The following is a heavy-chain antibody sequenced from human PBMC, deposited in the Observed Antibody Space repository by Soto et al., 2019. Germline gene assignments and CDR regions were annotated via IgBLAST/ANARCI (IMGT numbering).Heavy chain of an antibody. CDR2: IYYSGST. Sequence: SETLSLTCTVSGGSVSSTSHFWSWIRQPPGEGLEWIGYIYYSGSTNYNPSLKSRVSMSVDTSKNQFSLKLTSVTAADTAVYYCARDRYSNSPFFDYWGQGALVTVSS. J-gene: IGHJ4*02. D-gene: IGHD6-6*01. CDR3: ARDRYSNSPFFDY. V-gene: IGHV4-61*01. CDR1: GGSVSSTSHF.